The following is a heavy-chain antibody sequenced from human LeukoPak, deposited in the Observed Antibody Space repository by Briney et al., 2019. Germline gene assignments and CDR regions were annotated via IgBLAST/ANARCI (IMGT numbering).Heavy chain of an antibody. CDR3: ARDLPYGNMIIDY. D-gene: IGHD2/OR15-2a*01. J-gene: IGHJ4*02. Sequence: GGSLRLSCAASGFTFSSYEMNWVRQAPGKGLEWVSYISSSGSTIYYADSVKGRFTISRDNAKNSLYLQMNSLRAEDTAVYYCARDLPYGNMIIDYWGQGTLVTVSS. V-gene: IGHV3-48*03. CDR2: ISSSGSTI. CDR1: GFTFSSYE.